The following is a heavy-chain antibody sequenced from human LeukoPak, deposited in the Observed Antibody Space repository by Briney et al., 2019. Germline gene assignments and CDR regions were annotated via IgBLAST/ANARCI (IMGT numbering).Heavy chain of an antibody. V-gene: IGHV3-20*04. J-gene: IGHJ4*02. D-gene: IGHD3-3*01. CDR2: INWNGGST. CDR1: GFTFDDYG. Sequence: GGSLRLSCAASGFTFDDYGMSWVRQAPGKGLEWVSGINWNGGSTGYADSVKGRFTISRDNAKNSLYLQMNSLRAEDTALYYCARTRNYDFWSDPKGDFDYWGQGTLVTVSS. CDR3: ARTRNYDFWSDPKGDFDY.